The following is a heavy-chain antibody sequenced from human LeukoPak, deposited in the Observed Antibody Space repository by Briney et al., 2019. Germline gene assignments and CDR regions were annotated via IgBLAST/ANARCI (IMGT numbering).Heavy chain of an antibody. CDR3: AKVSNYDFWSGYYNDAFDI. CDR1: GFTFSSYW. J-gene: IGHJ3*02. V-gene: IGHV3-30*18. D-gene: IGHD3-3*01. Sequence: GGSLRLSCAASGFTFSSYWMSWVRQAPGKGLEWVAVISYDGSNKYYADSVKGRFTISRDNSKNTLYLQMNSLRAEDTAVYYCAKVSNYDFWSGYYNDAFDIWSQGTMVTVSS. CDR2: ISYDGSNK.